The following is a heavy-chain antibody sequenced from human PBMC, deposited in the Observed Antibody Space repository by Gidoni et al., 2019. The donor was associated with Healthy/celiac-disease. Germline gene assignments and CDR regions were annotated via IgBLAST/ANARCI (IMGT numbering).Heavy chain of an antibody. V-gene: IGHV1-58*01. CDR1: GFTFTSPA. D-gene: IGHD2-15*01. J-gene: IGHJ4*02. CDR2: IVVGSGNT. CDR3: AAEPYCSGGSCYSVVY. Sequence: QMQLVQSGPEVKKPGTSVKVPCQASGFTFTSPAVQWVRQARGQRLEWIGWIVVGSGNTNYAQKFQERVTITRDMSTSTADMELSSLRSEDTAVYYCAAEPYCSGGSCYSVVYWGQGTLVTVSS.